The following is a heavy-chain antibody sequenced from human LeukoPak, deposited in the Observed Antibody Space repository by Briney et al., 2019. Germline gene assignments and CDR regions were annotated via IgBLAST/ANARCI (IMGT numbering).Heavy chain of an antibody. CDR3: ARDRDYYDSSGFDY. J-gene: IGHJ4*02. V-gene: IGHV1-69*01. Sequence: SVKVSCKASGGTFSSYAISWVRQAPGQGLEWMGGIIPIFGTANYAQKFQGRVTITADESTSTAYMELSSLRSEDTAVYYCARDRDYYDSSGFDYWAREPWSPSPQ. CDR1: GGTFSSYA. D-gene: IGHD3-22*01. CDR2: IIPIFGTA.